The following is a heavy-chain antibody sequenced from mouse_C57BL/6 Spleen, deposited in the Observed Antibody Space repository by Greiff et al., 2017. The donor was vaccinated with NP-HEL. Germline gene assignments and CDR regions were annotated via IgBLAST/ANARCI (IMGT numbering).Heavy chain of an antibody. Sequence: QVQLQQPGAELVKPGASVKMSCKASGYTFTSSWITWVKQRPGQGLEWIGDIYPGSGSTNYNEKFKSKATLTVDTSSSTAYMQLSSLTSEDSAVYYCARKELYYGNSWFAYWGQGTLVTVSA. CDR3: ARKELYYGNSWFAY. V-gene: IGHV1-55*01. CDR1: GYTFTSSW. D-gene: IGHD2-1*01. J-gene: IGHJ3*01. CDR2: IYPGSGST.